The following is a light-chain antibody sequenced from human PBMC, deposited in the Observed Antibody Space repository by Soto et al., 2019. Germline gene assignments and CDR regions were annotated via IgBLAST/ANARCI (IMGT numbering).Light chain of an antibody. CDR2: GAS. CDR1: QSVSSN. V-gene: IGKV3-15*01. CDR3: QQYNNWPPCT. J-gene: IGKJ2*02. Sequence: EIVMTQSPATLSVSPGERATLSCRASQSVSSNLAWYQQKPCQAPRRLIYGASTRATGIPARFSGSGSGTEFTLTIRSLQSEDFAVYYCQQYNNWPPCTVGQGTKLEIK.